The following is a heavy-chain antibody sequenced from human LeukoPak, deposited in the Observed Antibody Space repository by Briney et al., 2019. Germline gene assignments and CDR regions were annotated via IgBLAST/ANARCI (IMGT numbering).Heavy chain of an antibody. CDR3: ARQPQTRWLQFVPLSPFDY. Sequence: EPSETLSLTCTVSGGSVSSSSYYWGWVRQSPGKGLEWIGSIHYSGSTYYNPSLKSRVTISVDTSKNQFSLKLSSVTAADTAVYYCARQPQTRWLQFVPLSPFDYWGQGTLVTVSS. CDR1: GGSVSSSSYY. CDR2: IHYSGST. V-gene: IGHV4-39*01. J-gene: IGHJ4*02. D-gene: IGHD5-24*01.